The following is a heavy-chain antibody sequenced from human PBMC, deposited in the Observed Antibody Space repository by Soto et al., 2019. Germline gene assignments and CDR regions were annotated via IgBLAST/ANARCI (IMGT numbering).Heavy chain of an antibody. CDR2: TYYSGST. CDR3: ARVRGTAGKRYFDY. CDR1: GGSTIAYY. Sequence: SETLSLTCTVSGGSTIAYYWNWMRQPPGKGLQWIGYTYYSGSTTYNPSLKSRVTISVDSSKNQFSLKLDSVTPADTAVYYCARVRGTAGKRYFDYWGPGTLVTVSS. J-gene: IGHJ4*02. D-gene: IGHD6-13*01. V-gene: IGHV4-59*01.